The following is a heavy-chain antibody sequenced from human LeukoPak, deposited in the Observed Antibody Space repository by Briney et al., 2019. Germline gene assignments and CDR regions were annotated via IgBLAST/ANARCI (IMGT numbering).Heavy chain of an antibody. CDR2: IYYSGST. J-gene: IGHJ6*03. CDR1: GGSISSYY. Sequence: SETLSLTCTVSGGSISSYYWSWIRQPPGKGLEWIGYIYYSGSTNYNPSLKSRVTISVDTSKNQFSLKLSSVTAADTAVYYCARVVVVPAAIPGGYYYYMDVWGKGTTVTVSS. CDR3: ARVVVVPAAIPGGYYYYMDV. D-gene: IGHD2-2*02. V-gene: IGHV4-59*01.